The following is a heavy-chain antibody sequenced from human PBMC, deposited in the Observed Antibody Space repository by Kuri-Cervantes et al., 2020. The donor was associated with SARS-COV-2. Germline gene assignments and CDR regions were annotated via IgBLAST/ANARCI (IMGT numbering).Heavy chain of an antibody. J-gene: IGHJ4*02. CDR2: INDSGAT. CDR1: GGSFSGYQ. D-gene: IGHD6-6*01. CDR3: ARVARLVSYYFDY. V-gene: IGHV4-34*01. Sequence: SETLSLTCAVYGGSFSGYQWSWIRQTPGMGLEWIGQINDSGATKYNPSLKSRVIVSMDKSKNQFSLKLSSVTAADTAVYYCARVARLVSYYFDYWGQGTLVTVSS.